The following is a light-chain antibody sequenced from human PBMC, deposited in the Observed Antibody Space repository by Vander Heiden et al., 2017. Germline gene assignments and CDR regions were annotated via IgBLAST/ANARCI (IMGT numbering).Light chain of an antibody. CDR2: STN. Sequence: QPVVTPEPSFSVSPGGTVTLTCGLSSGPVSTNYYPSWYQQTPGQSPRTLIYSTNTRSSGVPDRFSGSILGNTAALTITGAQADDESDYYCVLYMGSGISVFGGGTKLTVL. CDR3: VLYMGSGISV. V-gene: IGLV8-61*01. CDR1: SGPVSTNYY. J-gene: IGLJ2*01.